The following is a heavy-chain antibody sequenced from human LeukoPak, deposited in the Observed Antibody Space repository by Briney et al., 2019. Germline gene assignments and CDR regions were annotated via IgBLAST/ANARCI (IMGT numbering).Heavy chain of an antibody. J-gene: IGHJ6*03. CDR3: ARDLAIAAAGTSAGGYYYYYYYMDV. D-gene: IGHD6-13*01. CDR1: GFTFSSYW. CDR2: IKQDGSEK. Sequence: GGSLRLSCAASGFTFSSYWMSWVRQAPGKGLEWVAKIKQDGSEKYYVDSVKGRFTISRDNAKNSLYLQMNSLRAEDTAVYYCARDLAIAAAGTSAGGYYYYYYYMDVWGKGTTVTVCS. V-gene: IGHV3-7*01.